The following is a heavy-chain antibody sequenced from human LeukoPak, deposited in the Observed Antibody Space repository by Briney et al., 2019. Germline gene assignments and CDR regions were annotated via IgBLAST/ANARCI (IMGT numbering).Heavy chain of an antibody. Sequence: SQTLSLTCSVSGDSVTRDSYYWSWVRQPAGKGLEWIGRLSTSGSTDYSPSLKSRVTMSVDTSKNQFSLKLSSVTAADTAVYYCARDIVVVPAGDWFDPWGQGTLVTVSS. CDR2: LSTSGST. V-gene: IGHV4-61*02. J-gene: IGHJ5*02. D-gene: IGHD2-2*01. CDR3: ARDIVVVPAGDWFDP. CDR1: GDSVTRDSYY.